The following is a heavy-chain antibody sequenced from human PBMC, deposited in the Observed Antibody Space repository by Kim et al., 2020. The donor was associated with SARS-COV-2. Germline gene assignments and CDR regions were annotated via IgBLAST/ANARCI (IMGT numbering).Heavy chain of an antibody. J-gene: IGHJ4*02. D-gene: IGHD2-8*02. Sequence: SETLSLTCTVSGGSISSCSYYWGWIRQPPGKGLEWIGSIYYSGSTYYNPSLKSRVTISVDTSKNQFSLKLSSVTAADTAVYYCARHGGGSIVLVVYAACFHYWGQGTLVTVSS. CDR1: GGSISSCSYY. CDR3: ARHGGGSIVLVVYAACFHY. CDR2: IYYSGST. V-gene: IGHV4-39*01.